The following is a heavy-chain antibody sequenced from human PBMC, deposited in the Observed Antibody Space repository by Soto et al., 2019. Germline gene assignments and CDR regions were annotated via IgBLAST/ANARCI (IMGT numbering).Heavy chain of an antibody. CDR2: ITPMLGKS. V-gene: IGHV1-69*02. J-gene: IGHJ4*02. D-gene: IGHD2-2*01. Sequence: QVQLVQSGAEMKKPGSSVKVSCKASGGTFSSDTLTWVRQAPGQGLEWMGRITPMLGKSTYAQKFQGRVTITADKSTSTTYMELNSMTSDDTGVYLCASRGVPDAMRGFEYWGQGTPVTVSS. CDR3: ASRGVPDAMRGFEY. CDR1: GGTFSSDT.